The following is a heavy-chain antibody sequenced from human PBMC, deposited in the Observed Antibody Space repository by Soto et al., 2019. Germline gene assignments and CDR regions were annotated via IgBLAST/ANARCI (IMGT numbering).Heavy chain of an antibody. V-gene: IGHV2-26*01. Sequence: GSGPTLVNPTETVTLTCAVSGYSLSTGRMGVSWIRQPPGKALEWLAHIFSDAERSYSTSMESRLTISKDASGSQVVLTMTNIDPVDTGTYYXVRVNADSYQNYYGMDVWGQGTTVTVSS. CDR3: VRVNADSYQNYYGMDV. J-gene: IGHJ6*02. CDR1: GYSLSTGRMG. D-gene: IGHD4-17*01. CDR2: IFSDAER.